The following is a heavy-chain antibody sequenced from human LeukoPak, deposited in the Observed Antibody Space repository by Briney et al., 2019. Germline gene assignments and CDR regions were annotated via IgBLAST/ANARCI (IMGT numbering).Heavy chain of an antibody. V-gene: IGHV3-30*18. CDR2: ISKDGSDK. D-gene: IGHD6-6*01. J-gene: IGHJ4*02. CDR1: GFTFISYG. Sequence: GGSLRLSCAASGFTFISYGMHWVRQAPGKGPEWVAVISKDGSDKKYADSVKGRFIISRDNSKNTLYLQMNSLRAEDTAVYYCAKDSQYIPSISSQSGFFDYWGQGTLVTVSS. CDR3: AKDSQYIPSISSQSGFFDY.